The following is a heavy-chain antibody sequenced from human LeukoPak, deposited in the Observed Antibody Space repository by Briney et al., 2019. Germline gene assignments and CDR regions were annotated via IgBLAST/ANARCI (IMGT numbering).Heavy chain of an antibody. CDR2: ISSSGSTI. V-gene: IGHV3-48*03. J-gene: IGHJ4*02. Sequence: PGGSLRLSCAASGFTFSSYEMNWVRQAPGKGLEWVSYISSSGSTIYYADSVKGRFTISRDNAKNSLYLQMNSLRAEDTAVYYCATIDDFWSGYYTFDYWGQGTLVTVSS. D-gene: IGHD3-3*01. CDR1: GFTFSSYE. CDR3: ATIDDFWSGYYTFDY.